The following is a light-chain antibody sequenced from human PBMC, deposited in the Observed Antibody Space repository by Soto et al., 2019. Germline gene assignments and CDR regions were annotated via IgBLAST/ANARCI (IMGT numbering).Light chain of an antibody. V-gene: IGLV2-14*01. CDR1: SSDVGGYDY. CDR3: SSYTINSTLLDV. J-gene: IGLJ1*01. Sequence: QSALTQPASVSGSPGQTITISRTGTSSDVGGYDYVSWCQQHPGKAPKLMIYDVSNRPSGVSNRFSGSKSGTTASLTISGLQAEDEADYYCSSYTINSTLLDVLGTRTKVTVL. CDR2: DVS.